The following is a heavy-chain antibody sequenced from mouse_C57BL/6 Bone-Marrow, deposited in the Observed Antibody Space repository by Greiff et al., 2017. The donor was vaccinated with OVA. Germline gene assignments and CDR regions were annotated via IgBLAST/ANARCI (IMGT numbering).Heavy chain of an antibody. CDR2: IYPRSGNT. J-gene: IGHJ3*01. V-gene: IGHV1-81*01. CDR1: GYTFTSYG. D-gene: IGHD2-1*01. Sequence: VQLQQSGAELARPGASVKLSCKASGYTFTSYGISWVKQRTGQGLEWIGEIYPRSGNTYYNEKFKGKATLTADKSSSTAYMELRSLPSEDSAVYFCARSSYYGNLAYWGQGTLVTVSA. CDR3: ARSSYYGNLAY.